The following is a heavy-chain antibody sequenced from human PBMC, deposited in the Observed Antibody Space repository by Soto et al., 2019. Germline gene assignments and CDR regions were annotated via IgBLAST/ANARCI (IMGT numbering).Heavy chain of an antibody. Sequence: ASVKVSCKASGYTFTSYGISWVRQAPGQGLEWMGWISAYNGNTNYAQKLQGRVTMTTDTSTSTAYMELRSLRSDDTAVYYCARDPAYCGGDCYSFDYWGQGTLVTVSS. CDR3: ARDPAYCGGDCYSFDY. CDR1: GYTFTSYG. J-gene: IGHJ4*02. CDR2: ISAYNGNT. D-gene: IGHD2-21*02. V-gene: IGHV1-18*01.